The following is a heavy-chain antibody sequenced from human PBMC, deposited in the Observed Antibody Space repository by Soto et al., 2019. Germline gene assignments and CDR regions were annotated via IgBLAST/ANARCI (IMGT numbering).Heavy chain of an antibody. CDR3: ARETGAPGWYFDL. V-gene: IGHV1-18*01. CDR1: GYTFTTYD. J-gene: IGHJ2*01. D-gene: IGHD3-10*01. CDR2: ISGYNGNI. Sequence: QVQLVQSGAEVKKPGASVKVSCKASGYTFTTYDISWVRQAPGQGLEWMGWISGYNGNINYAQKLRCRVTMTSDTSTSTAYMELRSLTSDDTAVYYCARETGAPGWYFDLWGRGTLVTVSS.